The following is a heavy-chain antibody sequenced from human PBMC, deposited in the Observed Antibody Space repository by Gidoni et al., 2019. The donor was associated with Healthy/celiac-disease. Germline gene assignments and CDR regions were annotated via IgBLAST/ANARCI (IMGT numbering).Heavy chain of an antibody. D-gene: IGHD3-16*01. CDR2: IKSKTDGGTT. J-gene: IGHJ5*02. V-gene: IGHV3-15*01. CDR1: GCTFSNAC. Sequence: EVQLVESGGGLVKPGGSLRLSCAASGCTFSNACMSWVRQAPGKGLEWVGRIKSKTDGGTTDYAAPVKGRFTISRDDSKNTLYLQMNSLKTEDTAVYYCTTEKGGNWFDPWGQGTLVTVSS. CDR3: TTEKGGNWFDP.